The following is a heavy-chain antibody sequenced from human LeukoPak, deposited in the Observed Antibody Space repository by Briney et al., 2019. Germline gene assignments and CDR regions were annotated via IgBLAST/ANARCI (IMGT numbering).Heavy chain of an antibody. CDR3: ASGGREDYFDY. J-gene: IGHJ4*02. V-gene: IGHV4-59*01. CDR1: GGPIISFF. CDR2: IHYSGAT. Sequence: SETLSLTCNVSGGPIISFFWSWIRKTPGKGLEWIGYIHYSGATRYNPSLQDRLTISVDTSKNQFSLDLTSVTAADTAVYYCASGGREDYFDYWGQGTLVTVSS. D-gene: IGHD3-16*01.